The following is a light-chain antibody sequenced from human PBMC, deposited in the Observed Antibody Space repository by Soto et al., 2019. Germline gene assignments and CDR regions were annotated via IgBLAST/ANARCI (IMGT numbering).Light chain of an antibody. J-gene: IGKJ5*01. V-gene: IGKV3-20*01. Sequence: EIVLTQSPGTLSLSPGERATLSCRASQTIASRYLAWYQHQPGQAPRLLIYRTFARPPGIPDRFSGGGSGTDFTLTISRLEREDFAVYYCQQYDTSPPTCGQGTRLDIK. CDR1: QTIASRY. CDR3: QQYDTSPPT. CDR2: RTF.